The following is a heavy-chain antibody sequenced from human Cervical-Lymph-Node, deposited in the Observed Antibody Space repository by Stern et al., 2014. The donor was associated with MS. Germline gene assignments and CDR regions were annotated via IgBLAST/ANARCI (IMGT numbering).Heavy chain of an antibody. CDR3: ARGGLWGAYAPMDV. Sequence: VQLVQSGGGVVLPGRSLRLSCAASGFTFSSYGMHWVRQAPGKGLEGVTVIWHDGSIKQYADSVMGRFTISKDNDRSTLYLQMNSLRAEDTAVYYCARGGLWGAYAPMDVWGQGTTVTVSS. CDR1: GFTFSSYG. D-gene: IGHD3-16*01. J-gene: IGHJ6*02. CDR2: IWHDGSIK. V-gene: IGHV3-33*01.